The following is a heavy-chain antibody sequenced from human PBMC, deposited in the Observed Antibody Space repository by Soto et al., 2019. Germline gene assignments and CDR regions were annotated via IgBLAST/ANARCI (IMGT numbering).Heavy chain of an antibody. D-gene: IGHD3-9*01. J-gene: IGHJ4*02. Sequence: EVQLLESGGGLVQPGGSLRLSCAASGFTFSSYAMSWVRQAPGKGLEWVSAIRGSGGSTYYADSVKGRFTISRDNSKNTLYLQMNSLRAEDTAVYYCAKGSTDYDILTGYYIDPNFDYWGQGTLDTVSS. CDR2: IRGSGGST. CDR3: AKGSTDYDILTGYYIDPNFDY. V-gene: IGHV3-23*01. CDR1: GFTFSSYA.